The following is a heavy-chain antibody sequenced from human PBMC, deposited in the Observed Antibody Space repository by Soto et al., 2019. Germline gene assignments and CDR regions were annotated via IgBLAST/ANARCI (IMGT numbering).Heavy chain of an antibody. CDR3: ARVGYSSSWYTQSFYYYYGMDV. J-gene: IGHJ6*02. V-gene: IGHV3-48*02. CDR1: GFTFSSYS. CDR2: ISSSSSTI. D-gene: IGHD6-13*01. Sequence: GGSLRLSCAASGFTFSSYSMNWVRQAPGKGLEWVSYISSSSSTIYYADSVKGRFTISRDNAKNSLYLQMNSLRDEDTAVYYCARVGYSSSWYTQSFYYYYGMDVWGQGTTVTVSS.